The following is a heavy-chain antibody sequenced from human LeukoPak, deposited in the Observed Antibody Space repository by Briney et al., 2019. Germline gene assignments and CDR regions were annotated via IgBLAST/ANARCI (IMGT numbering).Heavy chain of an antibody. J-gene: IGHJ3*02. V-gene: IGHV1-2*02. D-gene: IGHD3-22*01. Sequence: ASVKVSCRASGYTFTGYYMHWVRQAPGQGLEWMGWINPNSGGTNYAQKFQGRVTMTRDTSISTAYMELSRLRSDDTAVYYCAREGAYYHRSGYQNAFDIWGQGTMVTVSS. CDR1: GYTFTGYY. CDR2: INPNSGGT. CDR3: AREGAYYHRSGYQNAFDI.